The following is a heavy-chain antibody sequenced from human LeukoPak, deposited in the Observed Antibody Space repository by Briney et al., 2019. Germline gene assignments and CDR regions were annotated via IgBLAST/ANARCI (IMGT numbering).Heavy chain of an antibody. V-gene: IGHV1-2*02. Sequence: GASVKVSCKASGYTFTGYYMHWVRQAPGQGLEWMGWINPDSGGTNYAQKFQGRVTMTRDTSISTAYMELSRLRSDDTAVYYCARSALGSYNWNFASRYNWFDPWGQGTLVTVSS. CDR1: GYTFTGYY. CDR3: ARSALGSYNWNFASRYNWFDP. D-gene: IGHD1-7*01. J-gene: IGHJ5*02. CDR2: INPDSGGT.